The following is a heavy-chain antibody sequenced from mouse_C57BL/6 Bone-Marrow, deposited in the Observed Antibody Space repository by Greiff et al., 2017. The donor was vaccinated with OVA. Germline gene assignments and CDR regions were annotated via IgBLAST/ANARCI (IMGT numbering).Heavy chain of an antibody. CDR1: GFTFSSYA. V-gene: IGHV5-4*03. CDR3: ARGLLLRQAWVAY. D-gene: IGHD1-1*01. CDR2: ISDGGSYT. J-gene: IGHJ3*01. Sequence: EVMLVESGGGLVKPGGSLKLSCAASGFTFSSYAMSWVRQTPEKRLEWVATISDGGSYTYYPDNVKGRFTISRDNAKNNPYLQMSHLKSEDTAMYYCARGLLLRQAWVAYWGQGTLVTVSA.